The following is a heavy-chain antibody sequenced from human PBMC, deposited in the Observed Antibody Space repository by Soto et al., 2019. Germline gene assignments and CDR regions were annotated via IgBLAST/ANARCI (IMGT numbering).Heavy chain of an antibody. V-gene: IGHV1-2*04. D-gene: IGHD2-8*01. J-gene: IGHJ4*02. CDR3: ARSPYCTNGVCHGDY. CDR1: GYTFTGYY. CDR2: INPNSGGT. Sequence: ASVKVSCKAPGYTFTGYYMHWVRQAPGQGLEWMGWINPNSGGTNYAQKFQGWVTMTRDTSISTAYMELSRLRSDDTAVYYCARSPYCTNGVCHGDYWGQGTLVTVSS.